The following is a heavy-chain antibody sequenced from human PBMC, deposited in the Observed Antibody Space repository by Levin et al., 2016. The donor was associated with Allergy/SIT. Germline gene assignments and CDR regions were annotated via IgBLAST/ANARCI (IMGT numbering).Heavy chain of an antibody. Sequence: ASVKVSCKASGYTFTSYAMHWVRQAPGQRLEWMGWINAGNGNTKYSQKFQGRVTITRDTSASTAYMELSSLRSEDTAVYYCARVPRAAAGTLDYWGQGTLVTVSS. D-gene: IGHD6-13*01. V-gene: IGHV1-3*01. CDR3: ARVPRAAAGTLDY. CDR2: INAGNGNT. J-gene: IGHJ4*02. CDR1: GYTFTSYA.